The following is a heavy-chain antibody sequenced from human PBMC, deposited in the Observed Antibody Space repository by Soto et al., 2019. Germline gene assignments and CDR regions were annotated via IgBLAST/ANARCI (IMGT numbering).Heavy chain of an antibody. Sequence: PSETLSLTRTVSGGSVSSGSYYWSWIRQPPGKGLEWIGYIYYSGSTNYNPSLKSRVTISVDTSKNQFSLKLSSVTAADTAVYYCASTTRYYYYGMDVWGQGTTVTVSS. CDR3: ASTTRYYYYGMDV. V-gene: IGHV4-61*01. D-gene: IGHD4-17*01. J-gene: IGHJ6*02. CDR1: GGSVSSGSYY. CDR2: IYYSGST.